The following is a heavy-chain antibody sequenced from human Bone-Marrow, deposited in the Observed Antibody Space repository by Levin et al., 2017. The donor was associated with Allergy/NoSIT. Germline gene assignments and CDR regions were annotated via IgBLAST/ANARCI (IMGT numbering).Heavy chain of an antibody. J-gene: IGHJ4*02. D-gene: IGHD6-13*01. CDR1: GFTFSSYG. V-gene: IGHV3-30*03. CDR3: ARDWDRAAVGPGYFDH. Sequence: GGSLRLSCAASGFTFSSYGMHWVRQAPGKGLEWVAVISYDGSNKYYEDSVKGRFTISRDNSKDTLYLQMDSLRPEDTAVYYCARDWDRAAVGPGYFDHWGQGTLVTVSS. CDR2: ISYDGSNK.